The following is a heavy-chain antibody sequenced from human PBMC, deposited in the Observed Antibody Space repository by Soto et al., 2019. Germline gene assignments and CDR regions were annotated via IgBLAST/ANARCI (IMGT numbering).Heavy chain of an antibody. CDR2: IVPIVDTS. Sequence: QVQLVQSGAEVRQPASSVKVSCKTSGGTFSSYAISWVRQAPGQGLEWMGGIVPIVDTSTYAQKFQGGVTITADESTSTVYMELSSLRSDDTAVYYCVSVVAIPGYPDNWGQGTLVTVSS. D-gene: IGHD5-12*01. J-gene: IGHJ4*02. CDR1: GGTFSSYA. CDR3: VSVVAIPGYPDN. V-gene: IGHV1-69*12.